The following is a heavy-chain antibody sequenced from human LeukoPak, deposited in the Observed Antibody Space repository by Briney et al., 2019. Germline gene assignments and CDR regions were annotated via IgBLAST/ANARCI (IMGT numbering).Heavy chain of an antibody. CDR1: GDSIRSNNYY. J-gene: IGHJ4*02. D-gene: IGHD6-13*01. CDR3: ARGALGIAAGTFDY. V-gene: IGHV4-39*01. CDR2: IFDSGTT. Sequence: SETLSLTCTVSGDSIRSNNYYWGWIRQPPGKGLEWIGSIFDSGTTYYNPSLKSRVAMSVDTSKNQFSLKLSSVTAADTAVYYCARGALGIAAGTFDYWGQGTLVTVSS.